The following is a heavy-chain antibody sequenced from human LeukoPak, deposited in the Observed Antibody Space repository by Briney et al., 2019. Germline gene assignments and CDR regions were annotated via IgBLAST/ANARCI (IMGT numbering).Heavy chain of an antibody. CDR1: GFTVSNNY. CDR2: IKQDGSEK. D-gene: IGHD2-2*01. J-gene: IGHJ6*02. Sequence: GGSLRLSCAASGFTVSNNYINWVRQAPGKGLEWVANIKQDGSEKYYVDSVKGRFTISRDNAKNSLYLQMNSLRAEHTAVYYCARDLVYCSSTSCYGGGYYGMDVWGQGTTVTVSS. V-gene: IGHV3-7*04. CDR3: ARDLVYCSSTSCYGGGYYGMDV.